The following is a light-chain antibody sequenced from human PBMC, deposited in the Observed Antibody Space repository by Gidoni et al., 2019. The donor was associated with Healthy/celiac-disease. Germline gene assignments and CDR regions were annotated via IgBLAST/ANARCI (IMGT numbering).Light chain of an antibody. V-gene: IGKV1-39*01. CDR2: AAS. CDR3: QQSYSTPMYT. J-gene: IGKJ2*01. Sequence: DIQITHSPSSLSASVGDRVTIPCRASQSISSYLNWYQQKPGKAPKLLIYAASSLQSGVPSRFSGSGSGTDFTLIISSLQPEDFATYYCQQSYSTPMYTFGQGTKLEIK. CDR1: QSISSY.